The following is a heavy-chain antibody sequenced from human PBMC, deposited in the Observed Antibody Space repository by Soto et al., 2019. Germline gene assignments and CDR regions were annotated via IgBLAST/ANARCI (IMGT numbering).Heavy chain of an antibody. CDR2: INHSGST. J-gene: IGHJ4*02. CDR3: AGARITIFGVVIQHFDY. V-gene: IGHV4-34*01. Sequence: SETLSLTCAVYGGSFSGYYWSWIRQPPGKGLEWIGEINHSGSTNYNPSLKSRVTISVDTSKNQFSLKLSSVTAADTAVYYCAGARITIFGVVIQHFDYWGQGTLVPVSS. D-gene: IGHD3-3*01. CDR1: GGSFSGYY.